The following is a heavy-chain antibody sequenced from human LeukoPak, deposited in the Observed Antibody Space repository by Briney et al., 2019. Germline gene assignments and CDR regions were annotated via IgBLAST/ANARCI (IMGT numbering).Heavy chain of an antibody. CDR1: GFTFDDYT. D-gene: IGHD3-22*01. CDR2: ISWDGGST. Sequence: GGSLRLSCAASGFTFDDYTMHWVRQAPGKGLEWVSLISWDGGSTYYADSVKGRFTISRDNSKNSLYLQMNSLRTEDTALYYCARGQEDGSGESLHFDYWGQGTLVTVSS. CDR3: ARGQEDGSGESLHFDY. J-gene: IGHJ4*02. V-gene: IGHV3-43*01.